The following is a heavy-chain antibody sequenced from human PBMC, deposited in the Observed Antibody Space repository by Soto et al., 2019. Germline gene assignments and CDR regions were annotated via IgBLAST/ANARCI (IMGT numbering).Heavy chain of an antibody. CDR2: IYPGDSDT. CDR3: ARHACRDFWSAVYGIWFDP. V-gene: IGHV5-51*01. Sequence: PGESLKISCKGSGYSFTSYWIGWVRQMPGKGLEWMGIIYPGDSDTRYSPSFQGQVTISADKSISTAYLQWSSLKASDTAMYYCARHACRDFWSAVYGIWFDPWGQGTLVTVS. D-gene: IGHD3-3*01. J-gene: IGHJ5*02. CDR1: GYSFTSYW.